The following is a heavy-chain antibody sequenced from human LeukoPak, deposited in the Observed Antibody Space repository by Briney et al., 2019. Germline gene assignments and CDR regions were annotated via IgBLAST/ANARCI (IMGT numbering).Heavy chain of an antibody. J-gene: IGHJ4*02. Sequence: ASVKVSCKASGYTFTGYYMHWVRQAPGQGLEWMGWINPNSGGTNYAQKFQGRVTMTRDTSISTAYMELSRLRSDDTAVYYCARDPGRLHFWSEYYFDYWGQGTLVTVSS. CDR3: ARDPGRLHFWSEYYFDY. CDR1: GYTFTGYY. D-gene: IGHD3-3*02. V-gene: IGHV1-2*02. CDR2: INPNSGGT.